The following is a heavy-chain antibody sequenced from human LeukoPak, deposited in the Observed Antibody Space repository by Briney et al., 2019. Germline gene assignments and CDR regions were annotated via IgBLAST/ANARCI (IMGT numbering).Heavy chain of an antibody. CDR2: IYYSGST. CDR1: GFTFSSYS. Sequence: GSLRLSCAASGFTFSSYSMNWIRQPPGKGLEWIGSIYYSGSTYYNPSLKSRVTISVDTSKNQFSLKLSSVTAADTAVYYCARYTVGAADYWGQGTLVTVSS. J-gene: IGHJ4*02. D-gene: IGHD1-26*01. CDR3: ARYTVGAADY. V-gene: IGHV4-39*01.